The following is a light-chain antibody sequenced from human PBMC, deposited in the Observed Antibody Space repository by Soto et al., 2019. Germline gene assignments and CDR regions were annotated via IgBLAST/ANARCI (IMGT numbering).Light chain of an antibody. CDR1: QGISNS. CDR3: LQHNSYPRT. Sequence: DIQMTQSPSAMSASVGDSVTITCRASQGISNSLAWFQQKPGKVPQRLIYGASSLQSGVPSRFSGSGSGTEFSLTISSLQPEDFATYYFLQHNSYPRTFGQGTKVEIK. V-gene: IGKV1-17*03. J-gene: IGKJ1*01. CDR2: GAS.